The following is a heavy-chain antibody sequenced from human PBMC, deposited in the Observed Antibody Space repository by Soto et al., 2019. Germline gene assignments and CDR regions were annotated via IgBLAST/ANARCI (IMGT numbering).Heavy chain of an antibody. V-gene: IGHV1-18*01. J-gene: IGHJ5*02. D-gene: IGHD3-3*01. CDR3: ARDTHNGVVIMDS. Sequence: QVQLVQSGPEVEKTGASVKVSCKASGYIFTYYGLIWVRQAPGQGLEWMGWISTYNGDTRIAQQFQGRVTMTTDSSTNTAYMELKSPRSDDTALYFCARDTHNGVVIMDSWGQGTLVAVSS. CDR2: ISTYNGDT. CDR1: GYIFTYYG.